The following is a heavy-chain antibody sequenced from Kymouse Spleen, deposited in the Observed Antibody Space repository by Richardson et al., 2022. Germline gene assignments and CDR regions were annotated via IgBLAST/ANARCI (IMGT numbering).Heavy chain of an antibody. V-gene: IGHV3-30*18. J-gene: IGHJ4*02. CDR3: AKEEMAIAVAGTSFDY. CDR2: ISYDGSNK. Sequence: QVQLVESGGGVVQPGRSLRLSCAASGFTFSSYGMHWVRQAPGKGLEWVAVISYDGSNKYYADSVKGRFTISRDNSKNTLYLQMNSLRAEDTAVYYCAKEEMAIAVAGTSFDYWGQGTLVTVSS. CDR1: GFTFSSYG. D-gene: IGHD6-19*01.